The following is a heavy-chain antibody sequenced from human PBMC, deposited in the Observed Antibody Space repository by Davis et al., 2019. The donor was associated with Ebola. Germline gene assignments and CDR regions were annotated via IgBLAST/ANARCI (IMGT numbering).Heavy chain of an antibody. D-gene: IGHD1-26*01. V-gene: IGHV3-30*03. CDR3: ARGAVGYSGSYYRYFDY. CDR2: ISYDGSNK. J-gene: IGHJ4*02. Sequence: PGGSLRLSCAASGFTFSSYGMHWVRQAPGKGLEWVAVISYDGSNKYYADSVKGRFTISRDNSKNTLYLQMNSLRAEDTAVYYCARGAVGYSGSYYRYFDYWGQGTLVTVSS. CDR1: GFTFSSYG.